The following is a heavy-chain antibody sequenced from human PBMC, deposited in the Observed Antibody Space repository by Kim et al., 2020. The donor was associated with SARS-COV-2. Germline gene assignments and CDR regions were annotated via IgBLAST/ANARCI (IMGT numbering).Heavy chain of an antibody. CDR3: AKDAVVVPAAILYSSGWYSAGIDY. V-gene: IGHV3-9*01. CDR2: ISWNSGSI. Sequence: GGSLRLSCAASGFTFGDYAMHWVRQAPGKGLEWVSGISWNSGSIGYADSVKGRFTISRDNAKNSLYLQMNSLRAEDTALYYCAKDAVVVPAAILYSSGWYSAGIDYWGQGTLVTVSS. J-gene: IGHJ4*02. D-gene: IGHD2-2*01. CDR1: GFTFGDYA.